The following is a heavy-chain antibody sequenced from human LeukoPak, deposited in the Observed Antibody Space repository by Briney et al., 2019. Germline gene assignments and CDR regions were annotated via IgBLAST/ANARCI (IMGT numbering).Heavy chain of an antibody. J-gene: IGHJ4*02. V-gene: IGHV3-53*01. CDR2: IYSGGNT. CDR3: ARDRVNWNDVGGLFDY. Sequence: GGSLRLSCAASGVTVSTNYMSWVRQAPGKGLEGVSLIYSGGNTYYSDSVKGRFTISRDNSKNTLYLQINSLSAEDTAVYYCARDRVNWNDVGGLFDYWGQGTLVTVSS. D-gene: IGHD1-1*01. CDR1: GVTVSTNY.